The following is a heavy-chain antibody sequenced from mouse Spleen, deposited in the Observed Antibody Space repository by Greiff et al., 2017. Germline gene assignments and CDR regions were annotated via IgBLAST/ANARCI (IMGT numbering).Heavy chain of an antibody. CDR3: TRLGYHYGSSYGYWYFDV. J-gene: IGHJ1*01. CDR2: IYPSDSET. D-gene: IGHD1-1*01. V-gene: IGHV1-61*01. CDR1: GYTFTSYW. Sequence: QVQLQQPGAELVRPGSSVKLSCKASGYTFTSYWMDWVKQRPGQGLEWIGNIYPSDSETHYNQKFKDKATLTVDKSSSTAYMQLSSLTSEDSAVYYCTRLGYHYGSSYGYWYFDVWGAGTTVTVSS.